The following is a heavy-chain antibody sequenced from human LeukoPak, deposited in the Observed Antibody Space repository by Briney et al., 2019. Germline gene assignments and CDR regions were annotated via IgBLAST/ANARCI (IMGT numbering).Heavy chain of an antibody. Sequence: GGSLRLSCAASGFTFSSYAMHWVRQAPGKGLEWVAVISYDGSNKYYADSVKGRFTISRDNSKNTLYLQTNSLRTEDTAVYYCARDGYYYDSSGYHRGMDVWGKGTTVTISS. CDR1: GFTFSSYA. CDR3: ARDGYYYDSSGYHRGMDV. V-gene: IGHV3-30*04. J-gene: IGHJ6*03. D-gene: IGHD3-22*01. CDR2: ISYDGSNK.